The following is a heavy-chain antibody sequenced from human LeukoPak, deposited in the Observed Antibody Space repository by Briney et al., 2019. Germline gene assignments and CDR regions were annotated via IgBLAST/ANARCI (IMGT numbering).Heavy chain of an antibody. J-gene: IGHJ5*02. V-gene: IGHV4-34*01. CDR3: TREATYCSSTSCQNWFDP. Sequence: KPSETLSLTCAVYGGSFSGYYWSWLRQPPGKGLEWLGEINHSGSTNYNPSLKSRVTISVDTSKNQFSLKLSSVTAADTAVYSCTREATYCSSTSCQNWFDPWGQGTLVTVSS. CDR2: INHSGST. D-gene: IGHD2-2*01. CDR1: GGSFSGYY.